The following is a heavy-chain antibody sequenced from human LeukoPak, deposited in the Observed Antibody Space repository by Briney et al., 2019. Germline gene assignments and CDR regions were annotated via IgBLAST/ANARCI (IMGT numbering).Heavy chain of an antibody. J-gene: IGHJ4*02. V-gene: IGHV3-48*01. CDR1: GFTFSSYS. D-gene: IGHD3-10*01. CDR3: VSWDGSGH. Sequence: GGSLRLSCEASGFTFSSYSMNWVRQAPGKGLEWVSYISPSSSRIYYADSMKGRFTISRDNARNSLYLQMNSLRAEDTAVYYCVSWDGSGHWGQGTLVTVSS. CDR2: ISPSSSRI.